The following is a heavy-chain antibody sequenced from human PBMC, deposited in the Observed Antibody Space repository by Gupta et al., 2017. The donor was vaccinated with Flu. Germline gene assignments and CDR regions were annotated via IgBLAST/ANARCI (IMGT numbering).Heavy chain of an antibody. D-gene: IGHD3-10*01. J-gene: IGHJ3*02. CDR1: GYTFTSYP. CDR3: ARAQVQGQWFGAYGI. Sequence: QVQLVQSGAEVRKPGASVKVSCKASGYTFTSYPMYWVRQAPGQGLEWMGWINAGNGNTKTSQKFQGRVTFTRDTPASTVYMELSSLTSDDTAIFFCARAQVQGQWFGAYGIWGQGTLVTVSS. V-gene: IGHV1-3*01. CDR2: INAGNGNT.